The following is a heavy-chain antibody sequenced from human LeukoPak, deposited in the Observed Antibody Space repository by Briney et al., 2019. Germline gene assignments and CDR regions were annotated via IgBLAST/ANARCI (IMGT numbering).Heavy chain of an antibody. J-gene: IGHJ6*02. Sequence: PGGSLRLSCAASGFTFSDYYMSWIRQAPGKGLEWVANITPDGSEKYYVDSVKGRFTISRDNAKNSLYLQMNSLRAEDTAVYYCAREDVDIGMVTNNYYYGMDVWGQGTTVTVSS. CDR2: ITPDGSEK. CDR3: AREDVDIGMVTNNYYYGMDV. V-gene: IGHV3-7*01. D-gene: IGHD5-18*01. CDR1: GFTFSDYY.